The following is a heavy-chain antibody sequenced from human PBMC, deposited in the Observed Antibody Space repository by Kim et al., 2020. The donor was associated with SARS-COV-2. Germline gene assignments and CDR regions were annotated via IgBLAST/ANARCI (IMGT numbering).Heavy chain of an antibody. Sequence: SVKVSCKASGGTFSSYAISWVRQAPGQGLEWMGGIIPIFGTANYAQKFQGRVTITADESTSTAYMELSSLRSEDTAVYYCARSRSYSGYDDNWGQGTLVTVSS. J-gene: IGHJ4*02. D-gene: IGHD5-12*01. CDR2: IIPIFGTA. CDR3: ARSRSYSGYDDN. CDR1: GGTFSSYA. V-gene: IGHV1-69*13.